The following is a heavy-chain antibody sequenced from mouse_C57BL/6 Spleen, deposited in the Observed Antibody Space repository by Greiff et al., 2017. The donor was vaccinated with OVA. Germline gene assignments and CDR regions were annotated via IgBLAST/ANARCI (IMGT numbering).Heavy chain of an antibody. CDR3: ARWHYYGSSYARDY. D-gene: IGHD1-1*01. J-gene: IGHJ4*01. Sequence: VQLQQPGAELVMPGASVKLSCKASGYTFTSYWMHWVKQRPGQGLEWIGEIDPSDSYTNYNQKFKGKSTLTVDKSSSTAYMQLSSLTSENSAVYDCARWHYYGSSYARDYWGQGTSVTVSS. CDR1: GYTFTSYW. CDR2: IDPSDSYT. V-gene: IGHV1-69*01.